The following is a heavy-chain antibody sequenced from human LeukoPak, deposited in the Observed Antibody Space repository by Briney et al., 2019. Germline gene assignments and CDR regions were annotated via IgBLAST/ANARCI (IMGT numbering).Heavy chain of an antibody. D-gene: IGHD3-16*01. CDR1: GFTFSSYW. Sequence: GALILSCAAAGFTFSSYWMNWARQAPGKGLEWVASINHNGNVNYYVDSVKGRFTISRDNAKNALYLQMSNLRAEDTAVSFCSRGGGLDVWGQGATVTVSS. CDR3: SRGGGLDV. J-gene: IGHJ6*02. CDR2: INHNGNVN. V-gene: IGHV3-7*03.